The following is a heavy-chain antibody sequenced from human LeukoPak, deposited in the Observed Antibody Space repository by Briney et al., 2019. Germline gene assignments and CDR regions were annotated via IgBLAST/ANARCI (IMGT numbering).Heavy chain of an antibody. D-gene: IGHD3-10*01. J-gene: IGHJ6*03. V-gene: IGHV1-69*01. CDR1: GGTFSSYA. CDR3: ARAPVRIWFGVLSNYYYYMDV. CDR2: IIPIFGTA. Sequence: ASVKVSCKASGGTFSSYAISWVRQAPGQGLEWMGGIIPIFGTANYAQKFQGRVTITADESTSTAYMELSSLRSEDTAVYYCARAPVRIWFGVLSNYYYYMDVWGKGTTVTISS.